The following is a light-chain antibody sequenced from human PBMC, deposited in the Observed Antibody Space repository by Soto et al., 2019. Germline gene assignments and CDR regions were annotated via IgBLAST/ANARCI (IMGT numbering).Light chain of an antibody. CDR2: DAS. CDR1: QIVSNV. CDR3: QQYNPYTWT. V-gene: IGKV1-5*01. J-gene: IGKJ1*01. Sequence: DIQMTHSPTARSASVGDRVTITCLASQIVSNVLAWFQQKPGKAPRLLIYDASSLESGVPSRFSGSGSGTEFTLTISSLQPDDFATYYCQQYNPYTWTFGHGTRWIS.